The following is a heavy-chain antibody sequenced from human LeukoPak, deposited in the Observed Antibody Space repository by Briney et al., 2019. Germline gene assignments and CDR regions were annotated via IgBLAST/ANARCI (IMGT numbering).Heavy chain of an antibody. CDR2: ISSSGSNI. CDR3: AGYNWNYGPHWFDP. D-gene: IGHD1-7*01. J-gene: IGHJ5*02. Sequence: GGSLRLSCVASGFTFSSYEMNWVRQAPGKGLEWVSYISSSGSNIYYADSVKGRFTISRDNAKNSLFLQMNSLRVEDTAVYYCAGYNWNYGPHWFDPWGQGTPVTVSS. CDR1: GFTFSSYE. V-gene: IGHV3-48*03.